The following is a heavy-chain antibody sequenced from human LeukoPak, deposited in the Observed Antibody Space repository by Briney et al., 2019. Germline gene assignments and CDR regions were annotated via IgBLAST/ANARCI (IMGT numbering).Heavy chain of an antibody. D-gene: IGHD3-10*01. CDR3: AKDLSMVRGVMITY. J-gene: IGHJ4*02. V-gene: IGHV3-23*01. CDR2: ISGSGGST. CDR1: GFTFSSYA. Sequence: GGSLRLSCAASGFTFSSYAMSWVRQAPGKGLEWVSAISGSGGSTYYADSVKGRFTISRDNSKNTLYLQMNSLRAEDTAVYCCAKDLSMVRGVMITYWGQGTLVTVSS.